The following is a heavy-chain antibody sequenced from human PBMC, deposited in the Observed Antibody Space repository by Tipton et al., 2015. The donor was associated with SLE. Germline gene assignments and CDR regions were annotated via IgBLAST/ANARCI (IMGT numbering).Heavy chain of an antibody. CDR3: ARQLFYYDTSAYRPGAFDV. J-gene: IGHJ3*01. CDR1: GASISRSTYY. Sequence: LRLSCTVSGASISRSTYYWGWIRQPPGKGLEWIGSINYSGSTYNNPSLKSRVIISADTSKNQFSLKLSSVTAADTAVYYCARQLFYYDTSAYRPGAFDVWGQGTVLTVS. CDR2: INYSGST. V-gene: IGHV4-39*01. D-gene: IGHD3-22*01.